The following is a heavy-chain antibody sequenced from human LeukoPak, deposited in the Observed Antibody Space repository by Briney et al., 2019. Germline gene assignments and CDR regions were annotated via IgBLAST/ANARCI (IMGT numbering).Heavy chain of an antibody. CDR2: IYYSGST. V-gene: IGHV4-61*01. CDR1: GYSISSGYY. D-gene: IGHD6-19*01. Sequence: SETLSLTCTVSGYSISSGYYWGWIRQPPGKGLEWIGYIYYSGSTNYNPSLKSRVTISVDTSKNQFSLKLSSVTAADTAVYYCARAVASWDYYYYYYMDVWGKGTTVTVSS. CDR3: ARAVASWDYYYYYYMDV. J-gene: IGHJ6*03.